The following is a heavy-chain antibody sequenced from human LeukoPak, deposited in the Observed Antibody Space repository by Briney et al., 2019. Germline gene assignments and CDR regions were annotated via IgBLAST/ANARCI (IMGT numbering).Heavy chain of an antibody. CDR1: GGSISSYY. V-gene: IGHV4-59*01. D-gene: IGHD3-22*01. CDR3: ARGGAYYYDSSGYSY. J-gene: IGHJ4*02. Sequence: PSETLSLTCTVSGGSISSYYWSWIRQPPGKGPEWIGYIYYSGSTNYNPSLKSRVTISVDTSKNQFSLKLSSVTAADTAVYYCARGGAYYYDSSGYSYWGQGTLVTVSS. CDR2: IYYSGST.